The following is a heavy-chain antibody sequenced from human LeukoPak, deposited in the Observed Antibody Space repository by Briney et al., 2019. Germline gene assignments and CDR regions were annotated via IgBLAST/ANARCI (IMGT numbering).Heavy chain of an antibody. D-gene: IGHD3-10*01. J-gene: IGHJ6*02. V-gene: IGHV3-23*01. Sequence: GASLRLSCAASGFTFSSYAMSWVRQAPGKGLEWVSAISGSGGSTYYADSVKGRFTISRDNSKNTLYLQTNSLRAEDTAVYYCTKDAGARIDYYYGMDVWGQGTTVTVSS. CDR3: TKDAGARIDYYYGMDV. CDR2: ISGSGGST. CDR1: GFTFSSYA.